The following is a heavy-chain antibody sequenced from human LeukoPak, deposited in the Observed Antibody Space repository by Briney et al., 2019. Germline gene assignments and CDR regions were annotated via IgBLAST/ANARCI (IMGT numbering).Heavy chain of an antibody. V-gene: IGHV3-7*01. D-gene: IGHD3-16*01. CDR2: MNQDGSEK. CDR3: ATYTHWVAGDV. CDR1: GFAFSSYS. Sequence: GESLRLSCAASGFAFSSYSLSWVRQAPGKGLEWVANMNQDGSEKDYVDSVKGRFTISRDNARNSLYLQMGSLRAEDTAVYYCATYTHWVAGDVWGQGTTVTVSS. J-gene: IGHJ6*02.